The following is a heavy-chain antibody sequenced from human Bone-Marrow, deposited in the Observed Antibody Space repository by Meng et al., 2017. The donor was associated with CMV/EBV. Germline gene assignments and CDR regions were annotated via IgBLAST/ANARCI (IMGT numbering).Heavy chain of an antibody. CDR2: IGTAGDT. D-gene: IGHD3-3*01. Sequence: GGSLRLSCAASGFTFSSYDMHWVRQATGKGLEWVSAIGTAGDTYYPGSVKGRFTISRENAKNSLYLQMNYLTAGDTAVYYCARENIFWSGPSLDYWGQGTLVTVSS. CDR1: GFTFSSYD. V-gene: IGHV3-13*01. J-gene: IGHJ4*02. CDR3: ARENIFWSGPSLDY.